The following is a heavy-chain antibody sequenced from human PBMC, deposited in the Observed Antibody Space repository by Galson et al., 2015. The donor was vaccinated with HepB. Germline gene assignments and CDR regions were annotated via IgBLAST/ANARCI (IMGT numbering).Heavy chain of an antibody. Sequence: SCKASGGTFSSYAISWVRQAPGQGLEWMGGIIPIFGTANYAQKFQGRVTITADESTSTAYMELSSLRSEDTAVYYCARGVDYGGIFDYWGQGTLVTVSS. D-gene: IGHD4-23*01. J-gene: IGHJ4*02. CDR2: IIPIFGTA. CDR1: GGTFSSYA. CDR3: ARGVDYGGIFDY. V-gene: IGHV1-69*01.